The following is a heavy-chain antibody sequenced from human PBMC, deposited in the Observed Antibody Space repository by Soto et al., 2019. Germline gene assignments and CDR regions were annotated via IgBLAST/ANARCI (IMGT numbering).Heavy chain of an antibody. V-gene: IGHV3-21*05. CDR1: GFTFSTYS. Sequence: PGGSLRLSCAASGFTFSTYSMNWVRQAPGKGLEWISYISSSSTHIYYADSVKGRFTVSRDNAKNSLYLQMNSLRAEDTAVYYCARAKPGYSYGQVHWGQGTLVTVPS. D-gene: IGHD5-18*01. J-gene: IGHJ4*02. CDR2: ISSSSTHI. CDR3: ARAKPGYSYGQVH.